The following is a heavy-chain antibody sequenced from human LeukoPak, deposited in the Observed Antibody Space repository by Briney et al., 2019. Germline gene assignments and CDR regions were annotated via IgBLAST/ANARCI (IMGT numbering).Heavy chain of an antibody. J-gene: IGHJ4*02. V-gene: IGHV1-2*02. CDR1: GYIFASYY. CDR2: INPDSGGT. Sequence: GASVKVSCKASGYIFASYYMHWVRQAPGQGREWMGWINPDSGGTNYVQKFQGRDTITRDTSISTAYMEVIRMTSDDTAIYFCAREISVAGTMIDYWGQGTLVTVSS. CDR3: AREISVAGTMIDY. D-gene: IGHD6-19*01.